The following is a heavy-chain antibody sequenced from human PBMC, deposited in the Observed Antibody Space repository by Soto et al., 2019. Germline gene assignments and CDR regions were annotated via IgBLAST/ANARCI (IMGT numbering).Heavy chain of an antibody. Sequence: GGSLRLSCAASGFTFSSYGMHWVRQAPGKGLEWVAVISYDGSNKYYEDSVKGRFTISRDNSKNTLYLQMNSLRAEDTAVYYCAKDLGYCTNGVCYKDAFDIWGQGTMVTVPS. CDR2: ISYDGSNK. J-gene: IGHJ3*02. CDR1: GFTFSSYG. V-gene: IGHV3-30*18. CDR3: AKDLGYCTNGVCYKDAFDI. D-gene: IGHD2-8*01.